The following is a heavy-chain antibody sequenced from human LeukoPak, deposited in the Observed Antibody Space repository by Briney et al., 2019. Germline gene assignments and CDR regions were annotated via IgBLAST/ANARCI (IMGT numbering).Heavy chain of an antibody. J-gene: IGHJ4*02. Sequence: SETLSLTCTVSGYSISSGYYWGWIRQPPGKGLEWIGSIYRSGSTYYNPSLKSRVTISVDTSKNQFSLKLSSVTAADTAVYYCARDGGSFYGSGSYFHYWGQGTLVTVSS. D-gene: IGHD3-10*01. V-gene: IGHV4-38-2*02. CDR2: IYRSGST. CDR1: GYSISSGYY. CDR3: ARDGGSFYGSGSYFHY.